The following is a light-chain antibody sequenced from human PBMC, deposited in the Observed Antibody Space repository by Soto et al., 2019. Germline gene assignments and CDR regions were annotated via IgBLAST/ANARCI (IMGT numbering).Light chain of an antibody. CDR3: AAWDDSLSALV. Sequence: QSVLTQPPSASGTPGQRVTISCSGSISNIGSNYVYWYQQLPGTAPKLLIYSNNQRPSGVPDRFSGSKSGTSASLAISGLQSEDEADYSCAAWDDSLSALVFGGGTKLTVL. CDR1: ISNIGSNY. V-gene: IGLV1-47*02. CDR2: SNN. J-gene: IGLJ2*01.